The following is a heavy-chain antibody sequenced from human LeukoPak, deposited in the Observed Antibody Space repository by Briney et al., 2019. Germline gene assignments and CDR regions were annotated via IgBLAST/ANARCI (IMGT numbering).Heavy chain of an antibody. V-gene: IGHV3-23*01. D-gene: IGHD6-13*01. CDR2: ISGSGGST. CDR1: GFTFSSYV. CDR3: AKTYSSSSHWFDP. J-gene: IGHJ5*02. Sequence: PGGSLRLSCAASGFTFSSYVMSWVRQAPGKGLEWVSAISGSGGSTYYAGSVKGRFTISRDNSKNTLYLQMNSLRAEDTAVYYCAKTYSSSSHWFDPWGQGTLVTVSS.